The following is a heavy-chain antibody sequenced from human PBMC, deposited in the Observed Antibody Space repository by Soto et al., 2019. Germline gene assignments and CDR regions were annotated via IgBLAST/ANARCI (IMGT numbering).Heavy chain of an antibody. J-gene: IGHJ6*02. CDR1: GFAFPNYA. Sequence: GGSLRLSCSASGFAFPNYAMQWVRQAPGKGLQFVSTISSNGGSTDYTDSVKGRFTISLDNSKKTLYLQMASLKTEDTAVYYCVKDLFGLDVWGQGTPVTVSS. CDR3: VKDLFGLDV. CDR2: ISSNGGST. V-gene: IGHV3-64D*06. D-gene: IGHD3-3*01.